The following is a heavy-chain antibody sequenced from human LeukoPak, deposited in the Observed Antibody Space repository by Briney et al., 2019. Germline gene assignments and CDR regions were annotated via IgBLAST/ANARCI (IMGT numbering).Heavy chain of an antibody. V-gene: IGHV1-18*01. CDR2: ISAYNGNT. CDR3: ARDTGSYGPEYSDY. J-gene: IGHJ4*02. Sequence: ASVKVSCKASGCTFTSYGISWVRQAPGQGLEWMGWISAYNGNTNYAQKLQGRVTMTTDTSTSTAYMELRSLRSDDTAVYYCARDTGSYGPEYSDYWGQGTLVTVSS. CDR1: GCTFTSYG. D-gene: IGHD5-18*01.